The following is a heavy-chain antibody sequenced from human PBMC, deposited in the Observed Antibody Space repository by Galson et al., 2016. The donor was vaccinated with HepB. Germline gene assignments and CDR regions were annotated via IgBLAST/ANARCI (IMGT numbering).Heavy chain of an antibody. CDR2: INWNGGSI. CDR3: AKERQEFDTSGYEPCDH. D-gene: IGHD3-22*01. Sequence: SLRLSCAASGFMFDNNGMSWVRQVPGKGLEWVGGINWNGGSIGYADAVKGRFTISRDNAKNSLFLEMNSLRAEDTALYYCAKERQEFDTSGYEPCDHWGQGTLVTVSS. J-gene: IGHJ4*02. V-gene: IGHV3-20*04. CDR1: GFMFDNNG.